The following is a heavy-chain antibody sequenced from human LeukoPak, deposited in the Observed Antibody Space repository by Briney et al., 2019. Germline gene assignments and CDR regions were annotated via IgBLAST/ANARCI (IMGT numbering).Heavy chain of an antibody. CDR3: ARKMYGSGSYFLDY. Sequence: GGSLRLSCAASGFTFDDYAMHWVRQVPGKGLEWVSGISWNSGSIGYADSVKGRFTISRDNAKNSLYLQMNSLRAEDTAVYYCARKMYGSGSYFLDYWGQGTLVTVSS. CDR1: GFTFDDYA. V-gene: IGHV3-9*01. CDR2: ISWNSGSI. J-gene: IGHJ4*02. D-gene: IGHD3-10*01.